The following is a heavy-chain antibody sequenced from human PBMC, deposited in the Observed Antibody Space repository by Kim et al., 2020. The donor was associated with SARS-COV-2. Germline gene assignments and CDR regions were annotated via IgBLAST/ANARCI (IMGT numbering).Heavy chain of an antibody. J-gene: IGHJ6*02. CDR2: IYYSGST. Sequence: SETLSLTCTVSGGSISSSSYYWGWIRQPPGKGLEWIGSIYYSGSTYYNPSLKSRVTISVDTSKNQFSLKLSSVTAADTAVYYCARGNQDFWSGYRTMGGMDVWGQGTTVTVSS. CDR3: ARGNQDFWSGYRTMGGMDV. CDR1: GGSISSSSYY. V-gene: IGHV4-39*01. D-gene: IGHD3-3*01.